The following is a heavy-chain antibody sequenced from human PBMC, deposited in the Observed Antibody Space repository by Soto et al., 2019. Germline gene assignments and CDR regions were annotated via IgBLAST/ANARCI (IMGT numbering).Heavy chain of an antibody. CDR1: GGSISSGGYY. CDR2: IYYSGST. J-gene: IGHJ5*02. Sequence: PSETLSLTCTVSGGSISSGGYYWSWIRRHPGKGLEWIGYIYYSGSTYYSPSLKSRVTISVDTSKNQFSLKLSSVTAADTAVYYCARDVRGDYVLNWFDPWGQGTLVTVSS. CDR3: ARDVRGDYVLNWFDP. V-gene: IGHV4-31*03. D-gene: IGHD4-17*01.